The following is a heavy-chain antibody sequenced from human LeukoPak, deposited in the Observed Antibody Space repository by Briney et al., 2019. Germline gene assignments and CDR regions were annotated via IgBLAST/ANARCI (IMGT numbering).Heavy chain of an antibody. Sequence: GRSLRLSCAASGFSLDAHAMHWVRQAPGKGLEWVSGISWNSDTIAYADSVKGRFTISRDNAQNSLYPQMNSLRAEDTALYYCAKDVSSYGLGSYSYFDYWGQGTLVTVSS. CDR3: AKDVSSYGLGSYSYFDY. CDR2: ISWNSDTI. D-gene: IGHD3-10*01. V-gene: IGHV3-9*01. J-gene: IGHJ4*02. CDR1: GFSLDAHA.